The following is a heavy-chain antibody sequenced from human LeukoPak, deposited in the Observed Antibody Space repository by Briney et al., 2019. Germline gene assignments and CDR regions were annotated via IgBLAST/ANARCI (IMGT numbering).Heavy chain of an antibody. D-gene: IGHD3-22*01. J-gene: IGHJ3*02. V-gene: IGHV3-23*01. CDR2: ISGSGGST. CDR1: GFTFSSDA. CDR3: AKDSYYYDSSGPAFDI. Sequence: GGSLRLSCAASGFTFSSDAMSWVRQAPGKGLEWVSAISGSGGSTYYADSVKGRFTISRDNSKNTLYLQMNSLRAEDTAVYYCAKDSYYYDSSGPAFDIWGQGTMVTVSS.